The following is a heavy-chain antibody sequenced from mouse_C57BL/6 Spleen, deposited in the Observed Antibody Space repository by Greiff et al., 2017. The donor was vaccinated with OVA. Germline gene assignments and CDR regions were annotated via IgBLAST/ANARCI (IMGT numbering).Heavy chain of an antibody. CDR3: AREGNYYFDY. J-gene: IGHJ2*01. CDR2: IYPGDGDT. CDR1: GYAFSSYW. Sequence: VQRVESGAELVKPGASVKISCKASGYAFSSYWMNWVKQRPGKGLEWIGQIYPGDGDTNYNGKFKGKATLTADKSSSTAYMQLSSLTSEDSAVYFCAREGNYYFDYWGQGTTLTVSS. D-gene: IGHD2-1*01. V-gene: IGHV1-80*01.